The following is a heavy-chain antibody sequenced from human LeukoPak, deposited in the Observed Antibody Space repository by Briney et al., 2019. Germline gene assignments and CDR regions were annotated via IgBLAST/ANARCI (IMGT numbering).Heavy chain of an antibody. V-gene: IGHV3-30*18. D-gene: IGHD7-27*01. CDR3: AKDGEATRTRSLDY. CDR1: GFTFSSYG. Sequence: PGGSLRLSCAASGFTFSSYGMHWVRQAPGKGLEWVAVISYDGSNKYYADSVKGRFTISRDNSKNTLYLQMNSLRAEDTAVYYCAKDGEATRTRSLDYWGQGTLVTVSS. CDR2: ISYDGSNK. J-gene: IGHJ4*02.